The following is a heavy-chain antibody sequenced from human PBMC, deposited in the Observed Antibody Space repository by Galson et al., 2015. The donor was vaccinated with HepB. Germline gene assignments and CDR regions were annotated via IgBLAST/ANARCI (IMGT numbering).Heavy chain of an antibody. CDR2: ISGGGGGT. CDR3: AKDLKKGVSVVGRSFDY. J-gene: IGHJ4*02. V-gene: IGHV3-23*01. D-gene: IGHD6-19*01. CDR1: GFTFSRYA. Sequence: SLRLSCAASGFTFSRYAMNWVRQAPGKGLEWVSSISGGGGGTHYADSMKGRFTISRDNSKNTMYLQMSSLSAEDTAVYYCAKDLKKGVSVVGRSFDYWGQGALVTVSS.